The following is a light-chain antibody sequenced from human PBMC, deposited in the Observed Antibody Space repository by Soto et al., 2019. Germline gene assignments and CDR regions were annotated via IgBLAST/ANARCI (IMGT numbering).Light chain of an antibody. CDR3: QQTYMVPYT. Sequence: DIQMTQFPSSLSASVGERVTITCRASQSVSTYLSWYVQEPGSAPKLLIYGVSKLESGIAPRFTGSGLATEFTLTINSLQPEDCAVYFCQQTYMVPYTFGQGTKVEI. CDR1: QSVSTY. V-gene: IGKV1-39*01. J-gene: IGKJ2*01. CDR2: GVS.